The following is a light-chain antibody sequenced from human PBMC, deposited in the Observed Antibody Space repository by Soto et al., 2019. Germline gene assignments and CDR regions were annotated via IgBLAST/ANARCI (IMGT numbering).Light chain of an antibody. CDR1: SSDVGGYNY. J-gene: IGLJ3*02. CDR2: DVS. CDR3: CSSVGSYTSV. V-gene: IGLV2-11*01. Sequence: QSALTQPRSVSGSPGQSVTISCTGTSSDVGGYNYVSWYQQHPGKAPKLMIYDVSKRPSGVPDRFSGSKSGTTASLTISGLHAEDEADYYCCSSVGSYTSVFGGGTKLTVL.